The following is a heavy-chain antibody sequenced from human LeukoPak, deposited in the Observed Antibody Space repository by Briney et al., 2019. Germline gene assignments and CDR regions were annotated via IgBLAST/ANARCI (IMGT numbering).Heavy chain of an antibody. Sequence: GGSLRLSCAASGFTFSNYWMHWVRQAPGKGLVWVSRIHSDGSSTTSADSVKGRFTISRDNAENTLYLQMNSLRAEDTAVYFCAKDPRYYDSSGSIRVDALDIWGQGTLVTVSS. CDR2: IHSDGSST. V-gene: IGHV3-74*01. D-gene: IGHD3-22*01. CDR3: AKDPRYYDSSGSIRVDALDI. J-gene: IGHJ3*02. CDR1: GFTFSNYW.